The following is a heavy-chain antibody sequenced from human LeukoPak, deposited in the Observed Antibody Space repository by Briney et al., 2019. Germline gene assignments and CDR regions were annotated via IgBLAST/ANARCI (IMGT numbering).Heavy chain of an antibody. CDR1: GYTFTSYY. CDR2: INPNGGST. V-gene: IGHV1-46*01. CDR3: ARPGDSGALDY. Sequence: GASVKVSCKASGYTFTSYYMHWVRQAPGQGLEWMGIINPNGGSTSYAQKFQGRVTMTRDTSTSTVYMELSSLRSEDTAVCYCARPGDSGALDYWGQGTLVTVSS. J-gene: IGHJ4*02. D-gene: IGHD1-26*01.